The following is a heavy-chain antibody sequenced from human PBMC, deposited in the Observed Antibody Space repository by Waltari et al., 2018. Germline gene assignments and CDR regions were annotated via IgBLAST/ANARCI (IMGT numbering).Heavy chain of an antibody. CDR1: GGTFSSYA. J-gene: IGHJ4*02. D-gene: IGHD4-17*01. Sequence: QVQLVQSGAEVKKPGSSVRVSCKASGGTFSSYAISWVRQAPGQGLGWMGDIIPIFDTAHSAQKFQGRVTITADESTSTAYMELSSLRSEDTAVYFCARDISRGDYDYWGQGTLVTVSS. CDR2: IIPIFDTA. V-gene: IGHV1-69*01. CDR3: ARDISRGDYDY.